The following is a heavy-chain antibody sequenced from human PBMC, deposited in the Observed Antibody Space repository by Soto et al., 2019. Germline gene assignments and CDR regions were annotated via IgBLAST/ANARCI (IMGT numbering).Heavy chain of an antibody. Sequence: SETLSLTCAVYGGSFSGYYWSWIRQPPGKGLEWIGEINHSGSTNYNPSLKSRVTISVDTSKNQFSLKLSSVTAADTAVYYCARAEEYDYIWGSYRDDAFDIWGQGTMVTVSS. CDR1: GGSFSGYY. CDR2: INHSGST. CDR3: ARAEEYDYIWGSYRDDAFDI. D-gene: IGHD3-16*01. J-gene: IGHJ3*02. V-gene: IGHV4-34*01.